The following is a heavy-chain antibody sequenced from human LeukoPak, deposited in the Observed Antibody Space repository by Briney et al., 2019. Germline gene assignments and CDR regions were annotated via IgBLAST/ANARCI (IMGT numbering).Heavy chain of an antibody. CDR2: ISGSGGST. V-gene: IGHV3-23*01. D-gene: IGHD6-13*01. CDR3: ASIAAAGSRDY. CDR1: GFTFSSYA. Sequence: PGGSLRLSCAASGFTFSSYAMSWVRQAPGKGLEWVSAISGSGGSTYYVDTVKGRFTISRDNSRNTLYLQMNSLRAEDTAVYYCASIAAAGSRDYWGQGTLVTVSS. J-gene: IGHJ4*02.